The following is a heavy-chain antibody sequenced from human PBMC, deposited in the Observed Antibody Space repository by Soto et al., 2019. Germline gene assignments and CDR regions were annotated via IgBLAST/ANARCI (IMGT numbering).Heavy chain of an antibody. CDR3: ARVYSSGHFDY. CDR2: IYYSGST. Sequence: SETLSLTCTVSGGSISSGGYYWSWIRQHPGRGLEWIGYIYYSGSTYYNPSLKSRVTISVDTSKNQFSLKLSSVTAADTAVYYCARVYSSGHFDYWGQGTLVTVSS. J-gene: IGHJ4*02. D-gene: IGHD6-19*01. CDR1: GGSISSGGYY. V-gene: IGHV4-31*03.